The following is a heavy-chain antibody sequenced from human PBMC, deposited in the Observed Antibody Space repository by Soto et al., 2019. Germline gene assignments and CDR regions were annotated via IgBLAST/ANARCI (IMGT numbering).Heavy chain of an antibody. CDR1: GYSFTSYW. V-gene: IGHV5-51*01. CDR3: ARHLASSFWSGYSLFYCMDV. D-gene: IGHD3-3*01. CDR2: IDPVDSDT. J-gene: IGHJ6*02. Sequence: PGESLKISCKGSGYSFTSYWIGWVRQMPGKGLEWMGIIDPVDSDTRYSPSFQVQVTISADKSISTAYLQWSSLKASDTAMYYCARHLASSFWSGYSLFYCMDVWGQGTTVTVSS.